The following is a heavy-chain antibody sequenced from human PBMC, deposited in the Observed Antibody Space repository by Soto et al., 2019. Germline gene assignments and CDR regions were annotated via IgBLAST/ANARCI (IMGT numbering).Heavy chain of an antibody. Sequence: GGSLRLSCAASGFTFSTYAMSWVRQSPGKGLEWVTAIITCVGSTYYTDSVKGRFTISRDNSKNTLYLQMNSLRAEDTAVYYCAKGGQSYDYWGQGTLVTVSS. CDR3: AKGGQSYDY. CDR1: GFTFSTYA. CDR2: IITCVGST. J-gene: IGHJ4*02. D-gene: IGHD3-10*01. V-gene: IGHV3-23*01.